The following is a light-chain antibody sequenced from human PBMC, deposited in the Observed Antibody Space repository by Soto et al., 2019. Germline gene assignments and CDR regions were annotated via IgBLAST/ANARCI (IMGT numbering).Light chain of an antibody. CDR1: SSNIETNP. V-gene: IGLV1-44*01. J-gene: IGLJ3*02. CDR3: GGWDDSLNGPV. CDR2: SNN. Sequence: QSVLTQTPSASGTSGQRVTFSCSGSSSNIETNPVNWYQQLPGTAPKLLIYSNNQRPSGVPDRFSGSKSGTSASLAISGLQSEDEADYYCGGWDDSLNGPVFGGGTKRTVL.